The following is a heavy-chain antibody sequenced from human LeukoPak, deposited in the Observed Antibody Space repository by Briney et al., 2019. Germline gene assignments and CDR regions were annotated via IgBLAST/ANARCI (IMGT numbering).Heavy chain of an antibody. CDR1: GFTFSSYS. V-gene: IGHV3-7*01. CDR3: ARDEEGPTD. J-gene: IGHJ4*02. Sequence: GGSLRLSCAASGFTFSSYSMNWVRQAPGKGLEWVANIKQDGSEEYYVDSVKGRFTIFRDNARDSLFLQMHSLRAEDTAVYYCARDEEGPTDLGQGTLVTVSS. CDR2: IKQDGSEE.